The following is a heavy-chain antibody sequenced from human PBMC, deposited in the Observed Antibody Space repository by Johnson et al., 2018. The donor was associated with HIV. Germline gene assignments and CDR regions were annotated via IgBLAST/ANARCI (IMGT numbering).Heavy chain of an antibody. CDR3: ARAGAVGFDAFDI. V-gene: IGHV3-30-3*01. Sequence: QVQLVESGGGVVQPGRSPRLSCAASGFTFSSYAMHWVRQAPGKGLEWVAVISYDGSNKYYADSVKGRFTISRDNSKNTLYLQMNSLRAEDTAVYYCARAGAVGFDAFDIWGQGTMVTVSS. D-gene: IGHD6-19*01. CDR1: GFTFSSYA. J-gene: IGHJ3*02. CDR2: ISYDGSNK.